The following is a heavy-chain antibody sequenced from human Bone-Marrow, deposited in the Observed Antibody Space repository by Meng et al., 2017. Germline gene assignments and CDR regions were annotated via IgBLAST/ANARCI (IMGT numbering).Heavy chain of an antibody. D-gene: IGHD3-3*01. J-gene: IGHJ4*02. Sequence: QVQLVQSGAEVKKPGASVRVSCRASGYNFIGYWVYWVRQAPGQGLEWIGWINPNGGGTNYAHKFLGRVTVTREMSTSTVYMDMSRLTYDDTAVYYCAILEGGWGQGTLVTVSS. V-gene: IGHV1-2*07. CDR1: GYNFIGYW. CDR3: AILEGG. CDR2: INPNGGGT.